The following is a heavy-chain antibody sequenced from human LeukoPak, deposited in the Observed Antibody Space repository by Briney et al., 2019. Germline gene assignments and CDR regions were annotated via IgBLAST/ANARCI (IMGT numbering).Heavy chain of an antibody. J-gene: IGHJ4*02. CDR3: AREMGFRFLEWFHALDY. V-gene: IGHV1-3*01. CDR2: INAANGYA. Sequence: ASVKVSCKASGYTFTNYAMHWVRQAPGQRPEWLGWINAANGYAKYSQEFQGRVTMTRDTSISTAYMELSRLRSDDTAVYYCAREMGFRFLEWFHALDYWGQGTLVTVSS. CDR1: GYTFTNYA. D-gene: IGHD3-3*01.